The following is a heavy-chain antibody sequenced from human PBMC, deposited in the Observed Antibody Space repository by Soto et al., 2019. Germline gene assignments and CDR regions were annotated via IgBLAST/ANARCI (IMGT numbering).Heavy chain of an antibody. CDR2: ISYDGSNK. CDR3: AKDRPPSSGWGNWFDP. Sequence: GGSLRLSCAASGFTFSSYGMHWVRQAPGKGLEWVAVISYDGSNKYYADSVKGRFTISRDNSKNTLYLQMNSLRAEDTAVYYCAKDRPPSSGWGNWFDPWGQGTLVTVSS. D-gene: IGHD6-19*01. V-gene: IGHV3-30*18. J-gene: IGHJ5*02. CDR1: GFTFSSYG.